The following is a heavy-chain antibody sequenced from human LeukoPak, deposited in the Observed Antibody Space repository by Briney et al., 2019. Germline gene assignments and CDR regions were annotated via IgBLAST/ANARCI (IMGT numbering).Heavy chain of an antibody. CDR3: ARTMEGYCSGGSCYEYSYYMDV. CDR2: IYYSGST. J-gene: IGHJ6*03. D-gene: IGHD2-15*01. Sequence: SETLSLTCTVSGGSISSYYWSWIRQPPGKGLEWIGNIYYSGSTNYNPSLNSRVSISVDTCKIQFSLKLTSVTAADTAVYYCARTMEGYCSGGSCYEYSYYMDVWGKGTTVTVSS. V-gene: IGHV4-59*01. CDR1: GGSISSYY.